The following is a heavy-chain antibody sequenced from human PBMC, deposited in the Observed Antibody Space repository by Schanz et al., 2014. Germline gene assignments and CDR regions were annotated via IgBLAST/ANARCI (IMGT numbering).Heavy chain of an antibody. Sequence: QVQLVESGGGVVQPGRSLRLSCAASGFTFSSHWMHWVRQDPGKGLEWVALVSSDGNNDYYTDSVKGRFTISRDNSKNTVHLQMNSLRAEDTAVYYCAKQHIVRGVIYLNWFDSWGQGTLVTVSS. CDR1: GFTFSSHW. D-gene: IGHD3-10*01. V-gene: IGHV3-30*18. CDR2: VSSDGNND. CDR3: AKQHIVRGVIYLNWFDS. J-gene: IGHJ5*01.